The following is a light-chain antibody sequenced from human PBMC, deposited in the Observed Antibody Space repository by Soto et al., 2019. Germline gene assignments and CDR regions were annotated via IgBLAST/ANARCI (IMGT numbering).Light chain of an antibody. Sequence: EIVLTQSAASLSLSQGEGATLSCRASQSVNSNLAWYQHKPGQAPRLLIYDASNRATGIPARFSGSGSGTDSTLTVSSLEPEDFAVYYCQHGSDWPPFTFGQGTRLEIK. CDR2: DAS. V-gene: IGKV3-11*01. CDR3: QHGSDWPPFT. J-gene: IGKJ5*01. CDR1: QSVNSN.